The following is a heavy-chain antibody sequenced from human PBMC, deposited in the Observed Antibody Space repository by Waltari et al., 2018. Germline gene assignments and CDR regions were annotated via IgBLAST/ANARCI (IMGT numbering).Heavy chain of an antibody. Sequence: EVQLVEYGGGLVKPGGSLRLSCAASGFTFSSYSMNWVPQAPGKGLEWVSAISSSSSYIYYADAVRGRCTISRDNAKNSLYLQMNSLRAEDTAVYYCARLDSSGYYVRYWGQGTLVTVSS. CDR1: GFTFSSYS. CDR2: ISSSSSYI. V-gene: IGHV3-21*01. CDR3: ARLDSSGYYVRY. J-gene: IGHJ4*02. D-gene: IGHD3-22*01.